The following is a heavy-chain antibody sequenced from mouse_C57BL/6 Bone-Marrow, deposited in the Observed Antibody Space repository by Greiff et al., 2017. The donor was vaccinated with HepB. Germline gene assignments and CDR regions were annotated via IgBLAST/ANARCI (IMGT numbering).Heavy chain of an antibody. CDR2: INYDGSSP. CDR1: GFTFSDYY. J-gene: IGHJ2*01. Sequence: EVKLVESEGGLVQPGSSMKLSCTASGFTFSDYYMAWVRQVPEKGLEWVANINYDGSSPYYLDSLKSRFIISRDNAKNILYLQMSSLKSEDTATYYCARGGTTVVPYFDYWGQGTTLTVSS. D-gene: IGHD1-1*01. CDR3: ARGGTTVVPYFDY. V-gene: IGHV5-16*01.